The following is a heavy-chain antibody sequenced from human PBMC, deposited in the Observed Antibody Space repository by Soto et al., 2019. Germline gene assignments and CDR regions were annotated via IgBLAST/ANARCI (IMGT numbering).Heavy chain of an antibody. Sequence: EVQLLESGGGLVQPGGSLRLSCAASGFTFSTYAMGWVRQAPGKGLEWVSAISGSGGSTYYADSVKGRFTISRDNSKNTLYLQMNSLRAEDTAVYYCAKDWEYSGSYSPFDYWGQGTLVTVSS. CDR3: AKDWEYSGSYSPFDY. V-gene: IGHV3-23*01. D-gene: IGHD1-26*01. J-gene: IGHJ4*02. CDR2: ISGSGGST. CDR1: GFTFSTYA.